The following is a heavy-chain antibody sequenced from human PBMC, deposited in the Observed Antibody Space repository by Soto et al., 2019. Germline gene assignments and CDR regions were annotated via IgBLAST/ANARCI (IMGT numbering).Heavy chain of an antibody. CDR3: AEGVGAGYYYYYGMDV. Sequence: SVKVSCKASGGTFSSYAISWVRQAPGQGLEWMGGIIPIFGTANYAQKFQGRVTITADESTSTAYMELSSLRSEDTAVYYCAEGVGAGYYYYYGMDVWGQGTTVTVSS. D-gene: IGHD1-26*01. CDR2: IIPIFGTA. V-gene: IGHV1-69*13. J-gene: IGHJ6*02. CDR1: GGTFSSYA.